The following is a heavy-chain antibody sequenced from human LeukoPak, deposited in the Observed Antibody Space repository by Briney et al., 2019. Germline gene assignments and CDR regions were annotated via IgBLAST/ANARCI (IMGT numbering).Heavy chain of an antibody. J-gene: IGHJ4*02. V-gene: IGHV4-39*01. D-gene: IGHD3-9*01. CDR3: AKDYDILTGYPLPLTFDY. CDR1: GGSISSGDYY. Sequence: SETLSLTCTVSGGSISSGDYYWGWIRQPPGKGLEWIGSIYYSGSTYYNPSLTSRVTISVDTSKNQLSLKLSSVTAADTAVYYCAKDYDILTGYPLPLTFDYWGQGTLVTVSS. CDR2: IYYSGST.